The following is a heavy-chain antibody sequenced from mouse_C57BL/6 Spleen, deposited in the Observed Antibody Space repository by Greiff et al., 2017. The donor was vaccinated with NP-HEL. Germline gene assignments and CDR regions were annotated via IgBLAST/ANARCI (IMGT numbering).Heavy chain of an antibody. CDR2: IDPENGDT. Sequence: VQLQQSGAELVRPGASVKLSCTASGFNIKDDYMHWVKQRPEQGLEWIGWIDPENGDTEYASKFQGKATITADTSSNTAYLQLSSLTSEDTAVYYCTTGAHYGSSFAYWGQGTLVTVSA. CDR3: TTGAHYGSSFAY. V-gene: IGHV14-4*01. J-gene: IGHJ3*01. D-gene: IGHD1-1*01. CDR1: GFNIKDDY.